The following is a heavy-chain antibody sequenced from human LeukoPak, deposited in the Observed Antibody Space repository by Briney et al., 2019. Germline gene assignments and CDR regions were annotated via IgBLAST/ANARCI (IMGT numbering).Heavy chain of an antibody. CDR1: GGSISSNNYC. CDR3: VRGIGSSRWFDP. D-gene: IGHD6-6*01. Sequence: SETLSLACTVSGGSISSNNYCWGWLRQPPGKGLEWIGSINYSGSTYYNPSLKSRLTISVDTSKNQFSLKLSFVTAADTAVYYCVRGIGSSRWFDPWGQGTLVTVSS. CDR2: INYSGST. J-gene: IGHJ5*02. V-gene: IGHV4-39*07.